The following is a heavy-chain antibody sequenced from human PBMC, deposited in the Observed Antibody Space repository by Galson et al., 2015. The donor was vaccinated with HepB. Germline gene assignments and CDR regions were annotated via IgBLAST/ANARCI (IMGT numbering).Heavy chain of an antibody. J-gene: IGHJ4*02. D-gene: IGHD2-8*01. CDR3: VREHMPGPWCHY. CDR2: ISAKKGNT. CDR1: GYSLSNYG. Sequence: SVKVPCKASGYSLSNYGITWVRQVSGLGLEWMGWISAKKGNTNYAQKFQDRVVMTTDTSTSTAFMELRSLRSDDTAVYYCVREHMPGPWCHYWGQGTPVTVSS. V-gene: IGHV1-18*01.